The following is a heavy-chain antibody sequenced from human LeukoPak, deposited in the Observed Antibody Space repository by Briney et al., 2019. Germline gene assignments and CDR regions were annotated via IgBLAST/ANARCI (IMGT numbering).Heavy chain of an antibody. V-gene: IGHV1-2*02. Sequence: ASVKVSCKASGYTFTGYYMHWVRQAPGQGLEWMGWINPNSGGTNYAQKFQGRVTMTRDTSISTAYMELSRLRSDDTAVYYCATGSITIFGVVTHDAFDIWGQGTMVTVSS. D-gene: IGHD3-3*01. CDR3: ATGSITIFGVVTHDAFDI. CDR1: GYTFTGYY. CDR2: INPNSGGT. J-gene: IGHJ3*02.